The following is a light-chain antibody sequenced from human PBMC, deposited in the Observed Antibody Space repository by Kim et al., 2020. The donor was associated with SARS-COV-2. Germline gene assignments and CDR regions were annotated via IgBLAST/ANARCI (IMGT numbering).Light chain of an antibody. V-gene: IGKV1-13*02. CDR2: DAS. J-gene: IGKJ5*01. CDR3: QQFHRSPT. Sequence: AIQLTQSPSSLSASLGDSVTITCRASQDISSDLAWYQQTPGKSPQLLIYDASTLESGVPSRFSGSGSGTDFTLTISSLQPQYFATYFCQQFHRSPTFGQGTRLEIK. CDR1: QDISSD.